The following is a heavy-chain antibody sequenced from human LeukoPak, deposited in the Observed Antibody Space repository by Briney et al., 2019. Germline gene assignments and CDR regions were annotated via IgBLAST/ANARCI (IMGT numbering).Heavy chain of an antibody. CDR3: ARWYYDSSGYRYFDY. Sequence: PSATLSLSCAVSGVSISSYYWTWIRPPPGKGLEWRGNIDYSGNTKYNPSLKRRVTISVDTSKHQFSLQLSSVTAADTAVYFCARWYYDSSGYRYFDYWGQGTLLTLSS. CDR1: GVSISSYY. V-gene: IGHV4-59*01. J-gene: IGHJ4*02. CDR2: IDYSGNT. D-gene: IGHD3-22*01.